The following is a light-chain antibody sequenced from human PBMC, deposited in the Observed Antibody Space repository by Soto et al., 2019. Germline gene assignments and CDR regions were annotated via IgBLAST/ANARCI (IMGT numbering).Light chain of an antibody. J-gene: IGKJ5*01. CDR1: QRINIY. Sequence: DIQMTQSPSSLSTSIGDRVTITCRASQRINIYLNWYRQKPGKAPELLIYSASNLQSGVPSRFSGSGSGTDFTLTISGLQPEDFATYYCQQSFSTPTFGQGTRLE. CDR3: QQSFSTPT. CDR2: SAS. V-gene: IGKV1-39*01.